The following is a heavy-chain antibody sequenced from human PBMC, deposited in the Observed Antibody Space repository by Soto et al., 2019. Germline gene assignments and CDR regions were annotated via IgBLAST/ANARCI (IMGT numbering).Heavy chain of an antibody. V-gene: IGHV3-49*04. CDR2: IRSKAYGGTT. J-gene: IGHJ4*02. CDR3: TRVDSSPSDRFDY. D-gene: IGHD6-6*01. Sequence: PGGSLRLSCTASGFTFGDYAMSWVRQAPGKGLEWVGFIRSKAYGGTTEYAASVKGRFTISRDDSESIAYLQMNSLKTEDTAVYYCTRVDSSPSDRFDYWGQGTLVTVSS. CDR1: GFTFGDYA.